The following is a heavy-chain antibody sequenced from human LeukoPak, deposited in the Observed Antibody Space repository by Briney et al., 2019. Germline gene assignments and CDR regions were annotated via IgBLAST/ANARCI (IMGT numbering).Heavy chain of an antibody. Sequence: GGSLRLSCAASGFTFSSYVMSWVRQAPGKGLEWVSAISGSGGSTYYADSVKGRFTISRDNSKNTLYLQMNSLRAEDTAVYYCAKGVGFGELLPTYFDYWGQGTLVTVSS. V-gene: IGHV3-23*01. CDR1: GFTFSSYV. CDR3: AKGVGFGELLPTYFDY. D-gene: IGHD3-10*01. CDR2: ISGSGGST. J-gene: IGHJ4*02.